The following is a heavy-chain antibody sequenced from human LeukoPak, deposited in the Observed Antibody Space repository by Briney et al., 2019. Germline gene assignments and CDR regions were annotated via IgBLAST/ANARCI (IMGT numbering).Heavy chain of an antibody. V-gene: IGHV3-74*01. J-gene: IGHJ4*02. CDR3: AKGGATVIDY. CDR1: AFTFSSYW. D-gene: IGHD4-17*01. Sequence: HPGGSLRLSCAASAFTFSSYWMHWVRQAPGKGLVWVSRINSDGISTSYADSVKGRLTISRDNAKNTLYLQMNSLRAEDTAVYYCAKGGATVIDYWGQGTLVTVSS. CDR2: INSDGIST.